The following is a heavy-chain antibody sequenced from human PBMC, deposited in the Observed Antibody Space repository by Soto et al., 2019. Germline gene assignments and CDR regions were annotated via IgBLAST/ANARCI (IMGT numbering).Heavy chain of an antibody. CDR3: ARKRELRGSYYYYYDMDV. V-gene: IGHV1-2*02. CDR2: INPNSGRT. CDR1: GYTFTDYY. Sequence: ASVKVSCKASGYTFTDYYMHWVRQAPGQGLEWMGWINPNSGRTNYAQKFQGRVTMTRDTSISTAYMELSRLRSDDTAVYYCARKRELRGSYYYYYDMDVWGQGTTVTVSS. J-gene: IGHJ6*02. D-gene: IGHD1-7*01.